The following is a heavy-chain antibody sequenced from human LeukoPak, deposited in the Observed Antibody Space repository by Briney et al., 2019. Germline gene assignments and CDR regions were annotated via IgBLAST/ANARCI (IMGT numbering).Heavy chain of an antibody. CDR1: GFTFDDYA. J-gene: IGHJ4*02. Sequence: GGSLRLSCAASGFTFDDYAMHWVRQAPGKGLEWVSLISWDGGSTYYADSVKGRFTISRDNSKNSLYLQMNSLRAEDTALYYCAKDTAEGEFYYFDYWGQGTLVTVSS. V-gene: IGHV3-43D*03. CDR2: ISWDGGST. D-gene: IGHD3-10*01. CDR3: AKDTAEGEFYYFDY.